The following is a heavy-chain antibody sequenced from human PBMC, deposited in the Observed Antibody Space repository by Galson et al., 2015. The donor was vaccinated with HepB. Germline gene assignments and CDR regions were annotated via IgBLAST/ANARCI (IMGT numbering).Heavy chain of an antibody. D-gene: IGHD4-11*01. V-gene: IGHV3-74*03. J-gene: IGHJ4*02. CDR3: VRDVPTAFLDY. Sequence: SLRLSCAASGFAFEHLWMHWVRQVPGKGLVWVSRITSDGSDTKYADFVEGRFTVSRDNAQNTLFLQMNSLRPEDTAIYYCVRDVPTAFLDYWGQGTQVTVSS. CDR2: ITSDGSDT. CDR1: GFAFEHLW.